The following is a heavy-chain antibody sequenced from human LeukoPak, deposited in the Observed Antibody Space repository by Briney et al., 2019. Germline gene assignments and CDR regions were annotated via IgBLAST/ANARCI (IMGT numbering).Heavy chain of an antibody. CDR3: ARAPSNSGYNWFDP. D-gene: IGHD2-2*03. Sequence: SETLSLTCTVSGGSISSYYWSWIRQPPGKGLEWIGYIYYSGSTKYNPSLKSRVTISVDTSKNQFSLKLSSVTAADAAVYYCARAPSNSGYNWFDPWGQGTLVTVSS. CDR1: GGSISSYY. V-gene: IGHV4-59*01. CDR2: IYYSGST. J-gene: IGHJ5*02.